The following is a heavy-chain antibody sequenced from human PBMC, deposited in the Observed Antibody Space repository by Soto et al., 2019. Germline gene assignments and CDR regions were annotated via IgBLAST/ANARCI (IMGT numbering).Heavy chain of an antibody. CDR2: IKQDGSEK. CDR1: GFTFSSYW. Sequence: EVQLVESGGGLVQPGGSLRLSCAASGFTFSSYWMSWVREAPGKGLEWVANIKQDGSEKYYVDSVKGRFTISRDNAKNSLYLQMNSLRAEDTAVYYCAREHSSGWSTRDYYLDYWGQGTLVTVSS. D-gene: IGHD6-19*01. CDR3: AREHSSGWSTRDYYLDY. V-gene: IGHV3-7*01. J-gene: IGHJ4*02.